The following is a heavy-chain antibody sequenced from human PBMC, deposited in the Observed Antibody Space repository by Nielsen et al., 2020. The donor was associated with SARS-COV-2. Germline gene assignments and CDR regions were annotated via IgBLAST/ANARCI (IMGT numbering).Heavy chain of an antibody. D-gene: IGHD3-22*01. CDR2: ISYDGSNK. Sequence: GGSLRLSCAASGFTFSSYGMHWVRQAPGKGLEWVAVISYDGSNKYYADSVKGRFTISRDNSKNTLYLQMNSLRAEDTAVYYCAKAKLQRHYDSSGYYFDYWGQGTLVTVSS. J-gene: IGHJ4*02. V-gene: IGHV3-30*18. CDR3: AKAKLQRHYDSSGYYFDY. CDR1: GFTFSSYG.